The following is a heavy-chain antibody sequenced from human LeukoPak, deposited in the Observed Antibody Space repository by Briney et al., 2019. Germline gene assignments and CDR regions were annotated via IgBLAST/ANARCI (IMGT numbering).Heavy chain of an antibody. D-gene: IGHD3-3*01. CDR1: GYSISRYS. Sequence: SETLSLTCTVSGYSISRYSWSWIRQPPGKGLEWIGYIYYSGSTNYNPSLQSRVTISIDTSKNQFSLKLTSVTAADTAVYYCTRGDFWSGYNYWGQGTLVTVSS. CDR2: IYYSGST. V-gene: IGHV4-59*01. J-gene: IGHJ4*02. CDR3: TRGDFWSGYNY.